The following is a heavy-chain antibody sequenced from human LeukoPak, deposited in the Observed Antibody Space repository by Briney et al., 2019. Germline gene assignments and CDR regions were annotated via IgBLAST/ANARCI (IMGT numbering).Heavy chain of an antibody. CDR3: ARGNPRYDAFDI. Sequence: GSLRLSCAASGFTFSSYAMHWVRQAPGKGLEWVAVISYDGSNKYYADSVKGRFTISRDNSKNTLYLQMNRLRAPDTAVYYCARGNPRYDAFDIWGQGTMVTVSS. CDR2: ISYDGSNK. CDR1: GFTFSSYA. V-gene: IGHV3-30-3*01. J-gene: IGHJ3*02.